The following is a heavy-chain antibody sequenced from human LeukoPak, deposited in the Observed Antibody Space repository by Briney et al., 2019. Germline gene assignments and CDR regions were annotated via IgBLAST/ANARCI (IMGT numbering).Heavy chain of an antibody. J-gene: IGHJ4*02. D-gene: IGHD3-3*01. CDR3: TRGKRITIFGVVTIFDY. CDR1: GFTFGDYA. Sequence: GGSLRLSCTASGFTFGDYAMSWFRQAPGKGLEGVGFIRSKAYGGTTEYAASVKGRFTISRDDSKSIAYLQMNSLKTEDTAVYYCTRGKRITIFGVVTIFDYWGQGTLVTVSS. V-gene: IGHV3-49*03. CDR2: IRSKAYGGTT.